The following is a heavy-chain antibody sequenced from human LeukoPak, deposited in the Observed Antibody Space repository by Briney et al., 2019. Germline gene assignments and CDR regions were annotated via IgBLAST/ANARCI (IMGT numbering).Heavy chain of an antibody. D-gene: IGHD5-12*01. Sequence: GRSLRLSCAASGFTFDDYAMHWVRQAPGKGLVWVSGISWNSGSIGYADSVKGRFTIARDNAKNSLYLQMNSLRAEDTALYYCAKDGGVGQDIVASYYFDYWGQGTLVTVSS. CDR2: ISWNSGSI. V-gene: IGHV3-9*01. CDR3: AKDGGVGQDIVASYYFDY. J-gene: IGHJ4*02. CDR1: GFTFDDYA.